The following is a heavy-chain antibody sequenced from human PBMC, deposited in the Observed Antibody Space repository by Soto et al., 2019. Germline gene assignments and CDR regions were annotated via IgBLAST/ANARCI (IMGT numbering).Heavy chain of an antibody. V-gene: IGHV1-69*13. CDR1: GGTFSGYA. CDR2: IIPMFGTS. D-gene: IGHD6-13*01. J-gene: IGHJ5*02. CDR3: ARDRSSSWNP. Sequence: GASVKVSCKASGGTFSGYAISWVRQAPGQGLEWMGEIIPMFGTSNYAQKFQGRVTITADESTSTAYMELSSLRAEDTAVYYCARDRSSSWNPWGQGTLVTASS.